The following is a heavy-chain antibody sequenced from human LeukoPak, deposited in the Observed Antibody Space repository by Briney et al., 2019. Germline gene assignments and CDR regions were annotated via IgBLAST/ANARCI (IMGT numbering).Heavy chain of an antibody. Sequence: SETLSLTCTVSGGSISSYYWSWIRQPPGKGLEWIGYIYTSGSTNYNPSLKSRVTISVDTSKNQFSLKLSSVTAAGTAVYYCARGGRGYSGYDGRYYFDYWGQGTLVTVSS. CDR1: GGSISSYY. CDR2: IYTSGST. V-gene: IGHV4-4*09. J-gene: IGHJ4*02. D-gene: IGHD5-12*01. CDR3: ARGGRGYSGYDGRYYFDY.